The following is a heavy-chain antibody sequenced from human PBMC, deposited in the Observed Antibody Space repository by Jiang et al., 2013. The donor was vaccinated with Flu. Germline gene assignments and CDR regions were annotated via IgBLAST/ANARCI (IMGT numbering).Heavy chain of an antibody. V-gene: IGHV4-31*01. CDR3: ARGTTGLREIVVVPAADLYFDF. CDR1: GDSIFSVGYY. CDR2: MHYSGST. D-gene: IGHD2-2*01. J-gene: IGHJ4*02. Sequence: SGSGLVKPSETLSLTCTVSGDSIFSVGYYWNWIRQQPGKGLEWIGYMHYSGSTYSNPSLKSLASISGDSSKNELSLSLESVTAADTAVYYCARGTTGLREIVVVPAADLYFDFWGQGTLVTVSS.